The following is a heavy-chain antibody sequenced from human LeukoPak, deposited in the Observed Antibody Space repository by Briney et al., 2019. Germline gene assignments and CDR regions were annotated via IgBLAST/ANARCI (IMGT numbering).Heavy chain of an antibody. CDR2: LKQDGSEK. V-gene: IGHV3-7*03. Sequence: GGSLRLSCAASGFTFSSYWMSWVRQAPGKGLXGVANLKQDGSEKYYVDSVTGRFTISSDNAKNSLYLQMNSLRAEDTAVYYCAKGYSYGRFDYWGQGTLVTVSS. D-gene: IGHD5-18*01. J-gene: IGHJ4*02. CDR3: AKGYSYGRFDY. CDR1: GFTFSSYW.